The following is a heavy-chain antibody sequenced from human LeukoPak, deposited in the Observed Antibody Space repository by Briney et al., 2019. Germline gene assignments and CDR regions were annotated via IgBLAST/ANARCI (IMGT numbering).Heavy chain of an antibody. CDR1: EFTFFTYW. CDR2: IKQDGSEK. D-gene: IGHD1-1*01. J-gene: IGHJ4*02. CDR3: ARGPYKYVISANPDY. Sequence: GGSLRLSCAASEFTFFTYWMTWVRQAPGKGLEWVANIKQDGSEKYYVDSVKGRFTISRDNAKNSLYLQMNSLRAEDTAVYYCARGPYKYVISANPDYWGQGTLVTVSS. V-gene: IGHV3-7*01.